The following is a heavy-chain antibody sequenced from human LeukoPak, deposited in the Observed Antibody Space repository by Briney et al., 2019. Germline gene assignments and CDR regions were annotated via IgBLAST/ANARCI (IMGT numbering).Heavy chain of an antibody. J-gene: IGHJ3*02. CDR3: TRHPNLYGDYGSDAFDI. CDR1: GFTFNNYA. V-gene: IGHV3-23*01. D-gene: IGHD4-17*01. Sequence: GGSMRLSCEASGFTFNNYAMSWVRQAPGKGLEWVAGISGSGVNTYYADFVKGRFAISRDNSKNTAYLQMNSLKTEDTAVYYCTRHPNLYGDYGSDAFDIWGQGTMVTVSS. CDR2: ISGSGVNT.